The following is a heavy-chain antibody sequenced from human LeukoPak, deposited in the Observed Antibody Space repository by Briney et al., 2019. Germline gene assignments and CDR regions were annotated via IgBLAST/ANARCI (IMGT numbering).Heavy chain of an antibody. CDR3: ARDLVNIYTTGSTYDAFDI. CDR2: IKQDGSEK. J-gene: IGHJ3*02. Sequence: GGSLRLSCAASGFTFSSYWMSWVRQAPGKGLEWVANIKQDGSEKYYVDSVKGRFTISRDNAKNSLYLQMNSLRAEDTAVYYCARDLVNIYTTGSTYDAFDIWGQGTMVTVSS. CDR1: GFTFSSYW. D-gene: IGHD1-1*01. V-gene: IGHV3-7*01.